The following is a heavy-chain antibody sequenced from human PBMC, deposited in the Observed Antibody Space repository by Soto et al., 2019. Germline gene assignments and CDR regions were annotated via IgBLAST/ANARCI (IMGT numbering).Heavy chain of an antibody. CDR1: GGSFSGYY. CDR3: ARGSQGNMVRGVKGSRYYYYYMDV. V-gene: IGHV4-34*01. CDR2: INHSGST. D-gene: IGHD3-10*01. Sequence: QVQLQQWGAGLLKPSETLSLTCAVYGGSFSGYYWSWIRQPPGKGLEWIGEINHSGSTNYNPSLKSRVTISVDTSKNQFSLKLSSVTAADTAVYYCARGSQGNMVRGVKGSRYYYYYMDVWGKGTTVTVSS. J-gene: IGHJ6*03.